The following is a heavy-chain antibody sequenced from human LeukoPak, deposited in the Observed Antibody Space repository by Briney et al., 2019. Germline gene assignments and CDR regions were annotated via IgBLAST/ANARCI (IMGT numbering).Heavy chain of an antibody. V-gene: IGHV3-23*01. J-gene: IGHJ5*02. Sequence: GGSLRLSCAASGFTFSSYALSWVRQAPGKGLEWVSAISGSGGSTYYADSVKGRFTISRDNSKNTPYLQMNSLRAEDTAVYYCAKDPEGYGSGSLWFDPWGQGTLVTVSS. CDR2: ISGSGGST. D-gene: IGHD3-10*01. CDR1: GFTFSSYA. CDR3: AKDPEGYGSGSLWFDP.